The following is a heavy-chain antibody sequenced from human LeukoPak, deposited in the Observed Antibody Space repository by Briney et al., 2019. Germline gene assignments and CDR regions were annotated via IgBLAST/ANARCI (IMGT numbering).Heavy chain of an antibody. D-gene: IGHD3-16*01. Sequence: SETLSLTCAVYGGSFSGYYWSWIRQPPGKGLEWIGYIYYSGSTYYNPSLKSRVTISVDTSKNQFSLKLSSVTAADTAVYYCARDGGVDPWGQGTLVTVSS. J-gene: IGHJ5*02. CDR2: IYYSGST. CDR3: ARDGGVDP. CDR1: GGSFSGYY. V-gene: IGHV4-34*01.